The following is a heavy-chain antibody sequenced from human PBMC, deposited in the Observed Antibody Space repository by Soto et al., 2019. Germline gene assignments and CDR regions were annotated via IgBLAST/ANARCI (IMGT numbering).Heavy chain of an antibody. Sequence: QVQVQESGPGLVTTSQTLSLTWTVSGASISSGTYYWSWIRRHPGKGLEWIGYISYSGSTYYNPSLKSRVTISADTSKNQFSLKLTSVTAADTAVYYCARGVLYWGQGTLVTVSS. V-gene: IGHV4-30-4*08. J-gene: IGHJ4*02. CDR2: ISYSGST. CDR3: ARGVLY. CDR1: GASISSGTYY.